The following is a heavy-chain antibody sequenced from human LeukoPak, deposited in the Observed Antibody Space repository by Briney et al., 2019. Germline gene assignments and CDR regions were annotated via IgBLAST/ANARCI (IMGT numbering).Heavy chain of an antibody. CDR1: GFTFSDYY. D-gene: IGHD4-17*01. V-gene: IGHV3-11*04. CDR3: ARGAATVTTNGMYYMDV. CDR2: ISSSGSII. Sequence: GGSLRLSCAASGFTFSDYYMNWVRQAPGKGLEWISYISSSGSIIYNADSVKGRFTISRDNAKNSLYLQMNSLRAEDTAVYYCARGAATVTTNGMYYMDVWGKGTTVTVSS. J-gene: IGHJ6*03.